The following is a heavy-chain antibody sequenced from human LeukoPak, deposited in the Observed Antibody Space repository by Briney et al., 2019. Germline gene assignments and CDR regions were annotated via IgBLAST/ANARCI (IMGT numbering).Heavy chain of an antibody. CDR3: AREPYYGSGEDH. J-gene: IGHJ4*02. D-gene: IGHD3-10*01. CDR2: IYSGGST. V-gene: IGHV3-66*01. Sequence: TGGSLRLSCAASGFTVSSNYMSWVRQAPGKGLEWVSVIYSGGSTYYADSVKGRFTISRDNSKNTLYLQMNSLRAEDTAVYYCAREPYYGSGEDHWGQGTLVTVSS. CDR1: GFTVSSNY.